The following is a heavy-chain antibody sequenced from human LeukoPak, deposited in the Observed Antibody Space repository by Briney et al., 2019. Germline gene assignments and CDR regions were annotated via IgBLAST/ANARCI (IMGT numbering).Heavy chain of an antibody. CDR1: GYTFTSYA. D-gene: IGHD5-24*01. J-gene: IGHJ4*02. Sequence: GASVKFSCKASGYTFTSYAIHWVRQAPGQGLEWMGWITPSGGTNSPQKFQGRVAISWDRSITTAYMVLSRLTSDDTAVYYCARDRYGDGFAHLDYWGQGALVTVSS. CDR2: ITPSGGT. V-gene: IGHV1-2*02. CDR3: ARDRYGDGFAHLDY.